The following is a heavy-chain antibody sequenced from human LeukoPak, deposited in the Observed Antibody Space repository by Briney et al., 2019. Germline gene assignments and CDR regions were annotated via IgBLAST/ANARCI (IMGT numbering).Heavy chain of an antibody. CDR3: ARDTGYSGSYYGY. D-gene: IGHD1-26*01. V-gene: IGHV4-39*07. J-gene: IGHJ4*02. CDR1: GGSISSSSYY. CDR2: IHYTGKS. Sequence: ETLSLTCTVSGGSISSSSYYWGWIRQPPGKGLAWIGTIHYTGKSYYNPSLKSRVTISVDTSKNQFSLKLSSVTAADTAVYYCARDTGYSGSYYGYWGQGTLVAVSA.